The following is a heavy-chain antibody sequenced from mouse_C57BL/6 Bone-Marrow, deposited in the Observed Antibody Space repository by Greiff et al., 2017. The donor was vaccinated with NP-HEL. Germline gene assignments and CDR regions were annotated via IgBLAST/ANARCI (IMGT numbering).Heavy chain of an antibody. CDR3: ARYYYGSRGLYFDV. V-gene: IGHV1-72*01. D-gene: IGHD1-1*01. Sequence: QVQLQQPGADLVKPGASVKLSCKASGYTFTSYWMHWVKQRPGRGLEWIGRIDPNSGGTKFNEKFKAKATLTVDKPSSTAYMQLISLTSEASAVYYCARYYYGSRGLYFDVWGTGTTVTVSS. J-gene: IGHJ1*03. CDR2: IDPNSGGT. CDR1: GYTFTSYW.